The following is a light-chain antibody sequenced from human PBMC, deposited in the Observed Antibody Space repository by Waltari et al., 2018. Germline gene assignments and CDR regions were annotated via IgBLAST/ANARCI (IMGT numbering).Light chain of an antibody. CDR2: EAL. CDR1: QSISSR. J-gene: IGKJ4*01. Sequence: IQMTQSPSTLSASVGDRVTITCRASQSISSRLAWYQQKPGTAPKLLIHEALSLESGVPIRFSGTVSGTEFTLTISSLQPEDFGTYFCQQYKTYPLTFGGGTRVESK. CDR3: QQYKTYPLT. V-gene: IGKV1-5*01.